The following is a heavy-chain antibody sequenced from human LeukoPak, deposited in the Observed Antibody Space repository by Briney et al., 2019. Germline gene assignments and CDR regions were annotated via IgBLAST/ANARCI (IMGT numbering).Heavy chain of an antibody. V-gene: IGHV4-39*07. CDR2: IYYSGST. Sequence: SETLSLTCTVSGGSISSSSYFWGCIRQPPGKGLECIGTIYYSGSTYYSPSLQSRVTISTDTSENQFSLKLSSVTAADTAVYYCARGPTMVRGVITPYYYYGMDVWGQGTTVTVSS. CDR3: ARGPTMVRGVITPYYYYGMDV. J-gene: IGHJ6*02. D-gene: IGHD3-10*01. CDR1: GGSISSSSYF.